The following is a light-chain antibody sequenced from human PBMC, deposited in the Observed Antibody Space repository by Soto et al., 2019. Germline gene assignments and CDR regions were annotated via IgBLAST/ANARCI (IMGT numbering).Light chain of an antibody. CDR1: QGISSN. CDR2: AAF. V-gene: IGKV1-8*01. CDR3: QQYYRYPQT. Sequence: AIRMTQSPSSFSASTGDRVTITCRASQGISSNLAWYQQKPWKAPKLLIYAAFSLQSGVASRFSGSGSGTEFTLLISSMQSEDFATNYCQQYYRYPQTFGGGTKVEIK. J-gene: IGKJ4*01.